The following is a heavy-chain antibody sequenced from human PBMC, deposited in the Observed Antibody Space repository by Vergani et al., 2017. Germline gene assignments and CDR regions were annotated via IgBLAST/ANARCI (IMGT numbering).Heavy chain of an antibody. J-gene: IGHJ3*02. CDR3: ARATTGTTHDAFDI. V-gene: IGHV1-69*06. CDR1: GGTFSSYA. Sequence: QVQLVQSGAEVKKPGSSVKVSCKASGGTFSSYAISWVRQAPGQGLEWMGGIIPIFGTANYAQKFQGRVTMTEDTSTDTAYMELSSLRSEDTAVYYCARATTGTTHDAFDIWGQGTMVTVSS. D-gene: IGHD1-1*01. CDR2: IIPIFGTA.